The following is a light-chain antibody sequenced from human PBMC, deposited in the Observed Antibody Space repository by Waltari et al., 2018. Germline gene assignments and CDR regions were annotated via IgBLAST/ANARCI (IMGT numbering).Light chain of an antibody. CDR2: SNL. V-gene: IGLV1-44*01. J-gene: IGLJ2*01. Sequence: QSVLTQPPSASGTPGQTVTISCSGGSSNIGSNTVNWYQHLPGSAPKLLIFSNLQRPAGVPDRFPVSKSGTSASLSISGLQSEDEGDYYCAAWDDSLGGYVVFGGGTKLTVL. CDR3: AAWDDSLGGYVV. CDR1: SSNIGSNT.